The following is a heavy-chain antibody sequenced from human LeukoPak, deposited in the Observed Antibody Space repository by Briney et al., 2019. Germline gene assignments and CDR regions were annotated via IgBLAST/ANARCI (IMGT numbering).Heavy chain of an antibody. CDR2: IYTSGST. J-gene: IGHJ6*03. Sequence: ASETLSLTCTVSGGSISSYYWSWIRQPAGKGLEWIGRIYTSGSTNYNPSLKSRVTMSVDTSKNQFSLKLSSVTAADTALYYCAGTYLGYYYYMDVWGKGTTVTVSS. V-gene: IGHV4-4*07. CDR1: GGSISSYY. CDR3: AGTYLGYYYYMDV. D-gene: IGHD7-27*01.